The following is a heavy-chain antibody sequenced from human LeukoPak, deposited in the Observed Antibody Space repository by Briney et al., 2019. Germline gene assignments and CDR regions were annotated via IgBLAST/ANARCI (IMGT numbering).Heavy chain of an antibody. Sequence: GESLKISCKGSGYSFSNYWIAWVRQMPGKGLEWLGIIYPGDSDTRYSPSFQGLVTISADKSISTAYLPWSSLTASDTAMYYCTRSRSSDSTGWLSDYWGQGTLVTVSS. CDR3: TRSRSSDSTGWLSDY. J-gene: IGHJ4*02. CDR1: GYSFSNYW. CDR2: IYPGDSDT. D-gene: IGHD3-9*01. V-gene: IGHV5-51*01.